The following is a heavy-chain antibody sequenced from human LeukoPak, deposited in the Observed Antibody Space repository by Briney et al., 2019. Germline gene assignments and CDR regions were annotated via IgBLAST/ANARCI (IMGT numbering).Heavy chain of an antibody. Sequence: SCKASGGTFSSYAISWVRQAPGKGLEWVANIKQDGSEKYYVDSVKGRFTISRDNAKNSLYLQMNSLRAEDTAVYYCAKRDSSSWYYYYYYMDVWGKGTTVTVSS. CDR2: IKQDGSEK. V-gene: IGHV3-7*01. J-gene: IGHJ6*03. CDR1: GGTFSSYA. CDR3: AKRDSSSWYYYYYYMDV. D-gene: IGHD6-13*01.